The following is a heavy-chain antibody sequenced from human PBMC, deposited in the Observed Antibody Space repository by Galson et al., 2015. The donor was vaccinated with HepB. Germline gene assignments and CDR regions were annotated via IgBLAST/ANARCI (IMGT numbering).Heavy chain of an antibody. CDR1: GFSFSDYG. J-gene: IGHJ4*02. Sequence: SLRLSCAVSGFSFSDYGMHWVRQAPGKGLEWLAVISHDGREKYYADSVKGRLTISRDDSKTTLDLEMNSLRPEDTSVYYCVKAKTKGSAWLWDGFDHWGQGALVTVSS. CDR2: ISHDGREK. V-gene: IGHV3-30*18. CDR3: VKAKTKGSAWLWDGFDH. D-gene: IGHD5-18*01.